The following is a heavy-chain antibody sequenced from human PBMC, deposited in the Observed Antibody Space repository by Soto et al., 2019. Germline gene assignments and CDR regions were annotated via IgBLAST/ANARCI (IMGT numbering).Heavy chain of an antibody. J-gene: IGHJ4*02. Sequence: VGSLRLSCAASGFTFSSYAMSWVRQAPGKGLEWVSAISGSGGSTYYADSVKGRFTISRDNSKNTLYLQMNSLRAEDTAVYYCAKVRSWNHSYYFDYWGQGTLVTVSS. D-gene: IGHD1-1*01. CDR2: ISGSGGST. CDR1: GFTFSSYA. V-gene: IGHV3-23*01. CDR3: AKVRSWNHSYYFDY.